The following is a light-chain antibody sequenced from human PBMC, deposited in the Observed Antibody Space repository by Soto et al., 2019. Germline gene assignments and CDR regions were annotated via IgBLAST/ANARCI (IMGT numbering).Light chain of an antibody. J-gene: IGKJ1*01. CDR1: QSISSSY. CDR2: GTS. Sequence: IVLTQSPGTLSLSPGERATLSCRASQSISSSYLAWYQQKPGQAPRLLIYGTSNRATAIPDRFSGSGSGTDFTLTISRLEPEDSEVYYCQQYDDSPGTFGQGTKVDIK. V-gene: IGKV3-20*01. CDR3: QQYDDSPGT.